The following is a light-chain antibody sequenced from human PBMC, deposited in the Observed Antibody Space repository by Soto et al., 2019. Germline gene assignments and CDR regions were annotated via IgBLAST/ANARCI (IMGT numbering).Light chain of an antibody. J-gene: IGLJ3*02. V-gene: IGLV2-14*01. Sequence: QSVLTQPASVSGSPGQSITISCTGTSSDVGGYNYLSWYQQHPGKAPKVMIYEVSNRPSGVSNRFSGSKSDNTASLTISGLQAEDEAEYFCSSYTASGTPVFGGGTKVTVL. CDR1: SSDVGGYNY. CDR2: EVS. CDR3: SSYTASGTPV.